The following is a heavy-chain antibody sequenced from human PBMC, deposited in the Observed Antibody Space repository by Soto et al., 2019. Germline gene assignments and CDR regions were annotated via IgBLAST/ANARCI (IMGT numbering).Heavy chain of an antibody. D-gene: IGHD1-26*01. CDR2: IWYDGSNK. J-gene: IGHJ6*02. V-gene: IGHV3-33*01. CDR3: ARDRIVRASYYYYGMDV. Sequence: QVQVVESGGGVVQPGRSLRLSCTASGFTFSDYGMHWVRQAPGKGLEWVALIWYDGSNKFYADSVKDRFTVSRDNSKNTLYLQMNSLRADDRAVYYCARDRIVRASYYYYGMDVWGQGITVTVSS. CDR1: GFTFSDYG.